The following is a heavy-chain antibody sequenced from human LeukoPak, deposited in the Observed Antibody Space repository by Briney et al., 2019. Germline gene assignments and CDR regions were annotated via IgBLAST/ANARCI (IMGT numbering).Heavy chain of an antibody. CDR1: GYTFTSYA. V-gene: IGHV1-3*03. D-gene: IGHD3-22*01. J-gene: IGHJ4*02. CDR3: ARSPYDNSGYPLDY. Sequence: ASVKVSCKASGYTFTSYAMHWVRQAPGQRLEWMGWINASNGNTKYSQEFQGRVTITRDTSASTAYMELSSLRSEDMAVYYCARSPYDNSGYPLDYWGQETLVTVSS. CDR2: INASNGNT.